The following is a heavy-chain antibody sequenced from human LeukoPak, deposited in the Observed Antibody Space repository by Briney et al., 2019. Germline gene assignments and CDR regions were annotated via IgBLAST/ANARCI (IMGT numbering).Heavy chain of an antibody. J-gene: IGHJ4*02. V-gene: IGHV4-34*01. Sequence: SETLSLTCAVYGGSFSGYYWSWIRQPPGKGLEWIGEINHSGSTNYNPSLKSRVTISVDTSKNQFSLKLSSVTAADTAVYYCAIAADSSSWYDHYWGQGTLVTVSS. CDR3: AIAADSSSWYDHY. D-gene: IGHD6-13*01. CDR2: INHSGST. CDR1: GGSFSGYY.